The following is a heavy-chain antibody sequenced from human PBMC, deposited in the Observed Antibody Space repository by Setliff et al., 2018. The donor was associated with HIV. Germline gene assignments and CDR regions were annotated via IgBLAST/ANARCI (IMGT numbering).Heavy chain of an antibody. CDR3: ARARVQGIVTAVGPRDNCLDP. CDR1: GYSFINYG. CDR2: ISAYNGNT. J-gene: IGHJ5*02. Sequence: RASVKVSCKASGYSFINYGISWVRQAPGQGLEWMGWISAYNGNTDYSPRLLGRVTMTTDTSTSTAYMELRSLSSDDTAVYYCARARVQGIVTAVGPRDNCLDPWGQGTRVTVSS. V-gene: IGHV1-18*01. D-gene: IGHD1-26*01.